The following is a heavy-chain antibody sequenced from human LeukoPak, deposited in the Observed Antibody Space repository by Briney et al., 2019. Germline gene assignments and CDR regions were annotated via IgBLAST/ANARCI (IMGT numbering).Heavy chain of an antibody. V-gene: IGHV3-15*07. J-gene: IGHJ4*02. CDR2: IKSKTDGGTT. D-gene: IGHD4-17*01. Sequence: GGSLRLSCAASGFTFSNAWMNWVRQAPGKGLEWVGRIKSKTDGGTTDHAAPVKGRFTISRDDSKNTLYLQMNSLKTEDTAVYYCTTEVDTTVTTPCDWGQGTLVTVSS. CDR1: GFTFSNAW. CDR3: TTEVDTTVTTPCD.